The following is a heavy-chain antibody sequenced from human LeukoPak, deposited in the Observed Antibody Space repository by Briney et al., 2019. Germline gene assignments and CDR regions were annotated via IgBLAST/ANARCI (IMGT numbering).Heavy chain of an antibody. D-gene: IGHD2-15*01. CDR2: IIPILGIA. J-gene: IGHJ4*02. CDR3: ASTARGGSCDY. V-gene: IGHV1-69*02. Sequence: SVTVSCKSSGGTFSSYTISWVRQAAGQGIEWMGRIIPILGIANYAQKFQGRVTITADKSTSTAYMELSSLRSEDTAVYYCASTARGGSCDYWGQGTLVTVSS. CDR1: GGTFSSYT.